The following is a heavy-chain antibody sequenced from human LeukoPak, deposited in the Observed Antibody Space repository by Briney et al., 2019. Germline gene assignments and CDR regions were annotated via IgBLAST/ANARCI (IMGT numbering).Heavy chain of an antibody. Sequence: GGSLRLSCKASGFTFSTYAMSWVRQAPGKGLQWASSISAYGESTYHADSVKGRFTTSRDNSKDTLSLHMDSLRADDTAVYYCARRGKVGLPTYFDYWGQGTLVTVSS. CDR3: ARRGKVGLPTYFDY. J-gene: IGHJ4*02. V-gene: IGHV3-23*01. CDR2: ISAYGEST. CDR1: GFTFSTYA. D-gene: IGHD1-26*01.